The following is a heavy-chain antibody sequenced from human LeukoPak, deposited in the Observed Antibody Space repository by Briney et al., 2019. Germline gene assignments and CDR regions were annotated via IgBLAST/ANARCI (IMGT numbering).Heavy chain of an antibody. D-gene: IGHD3-10*01. CDR3: ARGKDYSVSGSLTGGYYFDY. CDR2: LYYSGST. J-gene: IGHJ4*02. Sequence: PSETLSLTCTVSGASISSYYWSWIRQPPGQGLEWIAYLYYSGSTNYNPSLKSRVTMSADTSKNRFSLKLNSVTAADTAVYYCARGKDYSVSGSLTGGYYFDYWGRGTLVTVSS. V-gene: IGHV4-59*01. CDR1: GASISSYY.